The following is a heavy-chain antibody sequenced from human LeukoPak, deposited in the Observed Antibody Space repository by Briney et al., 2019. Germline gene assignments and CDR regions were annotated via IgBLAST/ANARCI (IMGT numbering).Heavy chain of an antibody. CDR2: LSGTSDTI. CDR1: GFIFSDYY. V-gene: IGHV3-11*01. Sequence: PGGSLRLSCAASGFIFSDYYMSWIRQAPGKGLEWVSYLSGTSDTIDYADSVKGRFTISRDNAKNSVFLQMNSLRAEDTALYYCARGGAHGMDVWGQGTTVTVSS. CDR3: ARGGAHGMDV. J-gene: IGHJ6*02. D-gene: IGHD1-26*01.